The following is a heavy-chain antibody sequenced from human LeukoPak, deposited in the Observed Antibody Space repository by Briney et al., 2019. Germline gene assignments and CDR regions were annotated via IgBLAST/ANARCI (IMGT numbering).Heavy chain of an antibody. D-gene: IGHD3-3*01. CDR1: GGSISSYY. CDR3: VRGRYYDFWSGYTLWFDP. V-gene: IGHV4-59*01. Sequence: SETLSLTCTVSGGSISSYYWSWIRQPPGKGLEWIGYIYYSGSTNYNPSLKSRVTISVDTSKNQFSLKLSSVTAADTAVYYCVRGRYYDFWSGYTLWFDPWGQGTLVTVSS. J-gene: IGHJ5*02. CDR2: IYYSGST.